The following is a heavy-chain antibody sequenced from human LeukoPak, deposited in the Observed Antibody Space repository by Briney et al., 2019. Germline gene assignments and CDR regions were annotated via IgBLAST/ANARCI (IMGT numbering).Heavy chain of an antibody. CDR3: ARTAYYYDSSGYDDAIDI. V-gene: IGHV3-11*01. J-gene: IGHJ3*02. Sequence: GGSLRLSCAASGCTFSDYYMSWIRQAPGKGLEWVSHISRSGSIIYNADSVKGRITISRDNAKNSLYLQMNSLRAEDTAVYYCARTAYYYDSSGYDDAIDIWGQGTMVTVSS. CDR2: ISRSGSII. D-gene: IGHD3-22*01. CDR1: GCTFSDYY.